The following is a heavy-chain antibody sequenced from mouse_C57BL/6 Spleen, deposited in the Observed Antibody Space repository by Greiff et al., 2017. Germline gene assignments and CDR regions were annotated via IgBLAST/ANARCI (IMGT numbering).Heavy chain of an antibody. D-gene: IGHD2-2*01. V-gene: IGHV1-42*01. CDR3: ARRGGYEGVYAMDY. Sequence: VQLQQSGPELVKPGASVKISCKASGYSFTGYYMNWVKQSPEKSLEWIGEINPSTGGTTYNQKFKAKATLTVDKSSSTAYMQLKSLTSEDSAVYYCARRGGYEGVYAMDYWGQGTSVTVSS. CDR2: INPSTGGT. CDR1: GYSFTGYY. J-gene: IGHJ4*01.